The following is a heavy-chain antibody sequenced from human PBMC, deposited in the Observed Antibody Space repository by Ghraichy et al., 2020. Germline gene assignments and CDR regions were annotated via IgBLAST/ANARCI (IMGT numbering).Heavy chain of an antibody. J-gene: IGHJ4*02. V-gene: IGHV3-9*01. Sequence: GGSLRLSCAASGFTFDDYAMHWVRQAPGKGLEWVSGISWNSGSIGYADSVKGRFTISRDNAKNSLYLQMNSLRAEDTALYYCAKDWGYGDYVLGAFFDYWGQGTLVTVSS. CDR3: AKDWGYGDYVLGAFFDY. CDR2: ISWNSGSI. CDR1: GFTFDDYA. D-gene: IGHD4-17*01.